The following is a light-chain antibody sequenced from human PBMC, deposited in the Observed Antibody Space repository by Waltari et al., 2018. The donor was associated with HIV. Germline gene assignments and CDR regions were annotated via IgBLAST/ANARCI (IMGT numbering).Light chain of an antibody. J-gene: IGLJ3*02. CDR1: PLDSGSSNF. CDR3: LTYVSKTSTWQ. Sequence: QSALTQPASLTRTPGQSVTITCSPTPLDSGSSNFVSLFQQHPGKAPKLLIYDVSKRPSGVSSRFSGSKSGYFASLTISGLLTEDESSYYCLTYVSKTSTWQFGGGTYLTV. CDR2: DVS. V-gene: IGLV2-23*02.